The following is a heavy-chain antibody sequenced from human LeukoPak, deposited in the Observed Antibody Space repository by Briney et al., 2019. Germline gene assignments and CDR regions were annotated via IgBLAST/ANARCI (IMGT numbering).Heavy chain of an antibody. D-gene: IGHD5-24*01. CDR3: ARLAPDGYNFLGMDV. J-gene: IGHJ6*02. Sequence: PGGPLRLSCAASGSTFSNYWMSWVRQAPRKGLDWVANIKQDGDDQYYVDSVRGRFTISRGNAKNSLYLQMNSLRAEDTAVYSCARLAPDGYNFLGMDVWGQGTTVTVSS. V-gene: IGHV3-7*01. CDR1: GSTFSNYW. CDR2: IKQDGDDQ.